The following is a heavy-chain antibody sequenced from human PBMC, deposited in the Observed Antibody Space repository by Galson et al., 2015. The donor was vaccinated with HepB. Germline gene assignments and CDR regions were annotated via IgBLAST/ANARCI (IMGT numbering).Heavy chain of an antibody. Sequence: SLRLSCAASGFTFSSYVMHWVRQAPGKGLEWVALISYDGSNKYYADSVKGRFTISRDNSKNTLYMQMNSLRAADTAVYYCARSLRSYFDSWGQGTLVTVSS. J-gene: IGHJ4*02. V-gene: IGHV3-30*04. CDR2: ISYDGSNK. CDR1: GFTFSSYV. CDR3: ARSLRSYFDS.